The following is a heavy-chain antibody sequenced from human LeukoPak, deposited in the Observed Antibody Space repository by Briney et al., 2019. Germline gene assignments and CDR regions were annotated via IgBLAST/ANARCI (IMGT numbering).Heavy chain of an antibody. CDR3: AKGKRDTAMVPDY. CDR2: ISWNSVSI. V-gene: IGHV3-9*01. CDR1: GFTFDDYA. Sequence: PGRSLRLSCAASGFTFDDYAMHWVRQAPGKGLEWVSGISWNSVSIGYADSVKGRFTISRDNAKNSLYLQMNSLRAADTALYYCAKGKRDTAMVPDYWGQGTLVTVSS. J-gene: IGHJ4*02. D-gene: IGHD5-18*01.